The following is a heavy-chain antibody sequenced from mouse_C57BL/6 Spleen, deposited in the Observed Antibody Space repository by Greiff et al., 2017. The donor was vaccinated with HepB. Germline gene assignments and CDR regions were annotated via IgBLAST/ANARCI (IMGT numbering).Heavy chain of an antibody. CDR2: IYPGDGDT. J-gene: IGHJ2*01. V-gene: IGHV1-82*01. CDR1: GYAFSSSW. Sequence: QVQLQQSGPELVKPGASVKISCKASGYAFSSSWMNWVKQRPGKGLGWIGRIYPGDGDTNYNGKFKGKATLTADKSSSTAYMQLSSLPSEDSAVYFCARDYGKGYYFDYWGQGTTLTVSS. CDR3: ARDYGKGYYFDY. D-gene: IGHD2-1*01.